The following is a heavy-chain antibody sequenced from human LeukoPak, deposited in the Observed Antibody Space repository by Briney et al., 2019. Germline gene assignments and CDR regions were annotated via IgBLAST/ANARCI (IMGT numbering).Heavy chain of an antibody. CDR3: ARDRVDIVVVPAAIGTGLYDY. D-gene: IGHD2-2*01. J-gene: IGHJ4*02. Sequence: VASVKVSCKASGYTFTSYDINWVRQATGQGLEWMGWMNPNSGNTGYAQKFQGRVTITRNTSISTAYMELSRLRSDDTAVYYCARDRVDIVVVPAAIGTGLYDYWGQGTLVTASS. V-gene: IGHV1-8*03. CDR1: GYTFTSYD. CDR2: MNPNSGNT.